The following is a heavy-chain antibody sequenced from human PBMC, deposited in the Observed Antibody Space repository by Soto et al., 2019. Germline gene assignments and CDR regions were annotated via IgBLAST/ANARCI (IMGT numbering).Heavy chain of an antibody. V-gene: IGHV3-15*01. CDR2: IKSKTDGGTT. CDR3: TTSDKAIGYYYYYGMDV. D-gene: IGHD5-18*01. CDR1: GFTFSNAC. J-gene: IGHJ6*02. Sequence: XGSLRLSFAASGFTFSNACMSGVRQAPGKGLEWVGRIKSKTDGGTTDYAAPVKGRFTISRDDSKNTLYLQMNSLKTEDTAVYYCTTSDKAIGYYYYYGMDVCGQGTTVTVSS.